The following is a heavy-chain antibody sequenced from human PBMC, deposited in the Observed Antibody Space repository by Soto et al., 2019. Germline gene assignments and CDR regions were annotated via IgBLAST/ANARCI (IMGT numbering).Heavy chain of an antibody. J-gene: IGHJ4*02. CDR3: ARSLNYDILTGRSTYFDY. Sequence: ASVKVSCKASGYTFTSYGISWVRQAPGQGLEWMGWISAYNGNTNYAQKLQGRVTMTTDTSTSTAYMELRSLRSDDTAVYYCARSLNYDILTGRSTYFDYWGQGTLVTVSS. CDR2: ISAYNGNT. CDR1: GYTFTSYG. D-gene: IGHD3-9*01. V-gene: IGHV1-18*01.